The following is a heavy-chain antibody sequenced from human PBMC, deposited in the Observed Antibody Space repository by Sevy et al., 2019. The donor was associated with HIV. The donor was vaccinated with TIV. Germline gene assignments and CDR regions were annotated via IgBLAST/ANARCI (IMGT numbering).Heavy chain of an antibody. CDR3: ARVSGAGAWFDP. Sequence: SETLSLTYTVSGGSISSYYWSWIRQPPGQGLEWIGYIYYSGSTNYNPSLKSRVTISVDTSKNQFSLKLSSVTAADTAVYYCARVSGAGAWFDPWGQGTLVTVSS. D-gene: IGHD2-8*02. CDR1: GGSISSYY. V-gene: IGHV4-59*01. J-gene: IGHJ5*02. CDR2: IYYSGST.